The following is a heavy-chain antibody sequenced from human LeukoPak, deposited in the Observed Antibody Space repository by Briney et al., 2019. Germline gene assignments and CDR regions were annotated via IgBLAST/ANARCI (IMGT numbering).Heavy chain of an antibody. V-gene: IGHV3-48*02. CDR1: GFIFSSKN. Sequence: TGGSLRLSCVASGFIFSSKNMNWVRQAPGKGLEWISSISSSSSTIYYADSVKGRFTISRDNAKNSVYLQMNSLRDEDTAVYYCVIREAVTTAFDYWGQGTLVTVSS. J-gene: IGHJ4*02. CDR2: ISSSSSTI. D-gene: IGHD4-11*01. CDR3: VIREAVTTAFDY.